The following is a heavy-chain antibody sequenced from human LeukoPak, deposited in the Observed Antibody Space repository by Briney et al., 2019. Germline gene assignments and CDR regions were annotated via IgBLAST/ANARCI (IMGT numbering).Heavy chain of an antibody. J-gene: IGHJ4*02. Sequence: GASVKVSCKASGYTFTSYGISWVRQAPGQGLEWMGWISAYNGDSKYAQKFQGRVTMTTDTSTSTAYMELRSLTSGDTAIYYCARDAIAALPSSFDFWGQGTLIIVSS. D-gene: IGHD6-13*01. V-gene: IGHV1-18*01. CDR1: GYTFTSYG. CDR2: ISAYNGDS. CDR3: ARDAIAALPSSFDF.